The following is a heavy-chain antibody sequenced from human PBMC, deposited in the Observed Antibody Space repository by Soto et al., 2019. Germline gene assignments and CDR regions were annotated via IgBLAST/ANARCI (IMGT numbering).Heavy chain of an antibody. D-gene: IGHD2-8*01. CDR3: ARDNGGYLRRSPLDY. V-gene: IGHV4-31*03. Sequence: SETLSLTCTVSGGSISSGGYYWSWIRQHPGKGLEWIGYIYYSGSTYYNPSLKSRVTMSVDTSKNQFSLKLRSDDTAVYYCARDNGGYLRRSPLDYWGQGTLVTVSS. CDR1: GGSISSGGYY. J-gene: IGHJ4*02. CDR2: IYYSGST.